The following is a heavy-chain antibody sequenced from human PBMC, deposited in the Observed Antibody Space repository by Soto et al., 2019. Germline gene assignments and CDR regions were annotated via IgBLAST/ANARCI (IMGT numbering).Heavy chain of an antibody. CDR3: ARKDATMGSFLSWYFEL. CDR2: ISPTSSDI. Sequence: VQQVESGGGLVKPGGSLRLSCAASGFTFSSYGMSWVRQAPGKGLEWVSSISPTSSDIYYADSVKGRFTISRDNAKNSLYLEMNTRGVEDTAVYYCARKDATMGSFLSWYFELWGRGTLVTVSS. D-gene: IGHD5-18*01. J-gene: IGHJ2*01. V-gene: IGHV3-21*01. CDR1: GFTFSSYG.